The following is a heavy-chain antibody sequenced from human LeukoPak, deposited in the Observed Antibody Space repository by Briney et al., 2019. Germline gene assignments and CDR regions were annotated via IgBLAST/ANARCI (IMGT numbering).Heavy chain of an antibody. V-gene: IGHV3-53*01. CDR2: IYSGGST. Sequence: GGSLRLSCAASGFTVSSNYMSWVRQAPGKGLEWVSVIYSGGSTYYADSVKGGFTISRDNSKNTRYLQMNSLRAEDTAVYYCARGYDFWSGSDYWGQGTLVTVSS. D-gene: IGHD3-3*01. CDR1: GFTVSSNY. CDR3: ARGYDFWSGSDY. J-gene: IGHJ4*02.